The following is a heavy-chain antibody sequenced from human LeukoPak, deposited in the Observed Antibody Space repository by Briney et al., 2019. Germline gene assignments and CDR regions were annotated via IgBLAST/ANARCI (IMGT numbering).Heavy chain of an antibody. V-gene: IGHV1-69*13. CDR3: ARDFPTTPDSGSYPGYFDY. J-gene: IGHJ4*02. D-gene: IGHD1-26*01. CDR1: GYTFTSYD. Sequence: SVKVSCKASGYTFTSYDISWVRQAPGQGLEWMGGIIPIFGTANYAQKFQGRVTITADESTSTAYMELSSLRSEDTAVYYCARDFPTTPDSGSYPGYFDYWGQGILVTVSS. CDR2: IIPIFGTA.